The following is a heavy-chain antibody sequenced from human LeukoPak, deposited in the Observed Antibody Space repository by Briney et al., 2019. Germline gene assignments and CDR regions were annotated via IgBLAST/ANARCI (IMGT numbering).Heavy chain of an antibody. V-gene: IGHV4-39*01. J-gene: IGHJ4*02. CDR2: IYYSGST. CDR1: GGSISSSSYY. D-gene: IGHD6-19*01. Sequence: PSETLSLTCTVSGGSISSSSYYWGWIRQPPGKGLEWIGSIYYSGSTYYNPSIKSRVTISVDTSKNQFSLKLSSVTAADTAVYYCASSPGVAGTIWGQGTLVTVSS. CDR3: ASSPGVAGTI.